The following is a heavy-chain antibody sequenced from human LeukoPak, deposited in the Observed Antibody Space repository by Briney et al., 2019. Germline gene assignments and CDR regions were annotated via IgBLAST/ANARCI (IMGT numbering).Heavy chain of an antibody. CDR2: FDPEDGET. D-gene: IGHD1-26*01. V-gene: IGHV1-24*01. J-gene: IGHJ4*02. Sequence: ASVKVSCKVSGYTLTELSMHWVRQAPGKGLEWMGGFDPEDGETIYAQKFQGRVTMTEDTSTDTAYMELSSLRSEDTAVYYCATGLVGWELKVSTFDYWGQGTLVTVSS. CDR3: ATGLVGWELKVSTFDY. CDR1: GYTLTELS.